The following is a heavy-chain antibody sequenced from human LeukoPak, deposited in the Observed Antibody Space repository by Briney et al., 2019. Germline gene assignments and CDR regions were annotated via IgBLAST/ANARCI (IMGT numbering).Heavy chain of an antibody. J-gene: IGHJ6*04. CDR2: IYSGGDT. CDR3: AELGITMIGGV. D-gene: IGHD3-10*02. V-gene: IGHV3-66*01. CDR1: GFTVSSNP. Sequence: GGSLRLSCTISGFTVSSNPWSWVRQAPGKGLEWVSFIYSGGDTHYSDSVKGRFTISRDNAKNSLYLQMNSLGAEDTAVYYCAELGITMIGGVWGKGTTVTISS.